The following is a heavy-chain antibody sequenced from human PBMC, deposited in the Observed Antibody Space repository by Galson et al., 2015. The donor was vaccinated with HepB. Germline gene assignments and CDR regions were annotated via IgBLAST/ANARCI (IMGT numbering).Heavy chain of an antibody. V-gene: IGHV1-18*01. CDR3: AREQKSRRFPSYFDH. CDR2: ISAYNGNT. CDR1: GYTFTSYG. Sequence: SVKVSCKASGYTFTSYGISWVRQAPGQGLEWMGWISAYNGNTNYAQKLQGRVTMTTDTSTSTAYMELRSLRSDDTAVYYCAREQKSRRFPSYFDHWGQRTQVPVSP. J-gene: IGHJ4*02. D-gene: IGHD2-21*01.